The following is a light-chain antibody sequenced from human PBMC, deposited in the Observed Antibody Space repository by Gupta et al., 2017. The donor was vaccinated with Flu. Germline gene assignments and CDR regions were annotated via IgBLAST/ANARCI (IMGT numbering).Light chain of an antibody. CDR1: HLVSNS. J-gene: IGKJ4*02. V-gene: IGKV3-11*01. Sequence: VFTQSPATLAFSPRASSAPSCRASHLVSNSLAWYQQKLGQAPRLLIYGASSRATGIPDRFSGSGSGTDFSLTISSLEPEDSAVYYCQQCFSTRTFGEGTKVEIQ. CDR2: GAS. CDR3: QQCFSTRT.